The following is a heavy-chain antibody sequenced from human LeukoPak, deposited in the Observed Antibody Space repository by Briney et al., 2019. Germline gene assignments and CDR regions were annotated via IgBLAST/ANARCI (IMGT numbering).Heavy chain of an antibody. V-gene: IGHV3-30*03. CDR3: ARALIVVVPVDY. CDR1: GFTFSLYG. Sequence: GGSLRLSCAASGFTFSLYGMHWVRQAPGKGLEWVAVISYDGSNKYYADSVKGRFTISRDDSKNTLYLQMNSLRAEDTAVYYCARALIVVVPVDYWGQGTLVTVSS. D-gene: IGHD3-22*01. J-gene: IGHJ4*02. CDR2: ISYDGSNK.